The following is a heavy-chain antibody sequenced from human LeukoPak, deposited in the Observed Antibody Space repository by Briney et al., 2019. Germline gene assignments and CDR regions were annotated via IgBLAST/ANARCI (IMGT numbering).Heavy chain of an antibody. CDR2: ISGSGGTT. D-gene: IGHD6-19*01. CDR3: AKGHSSGWYYFDS. V-gene: IGHV3-23*01. J-gene: IGHJ4*02. CDR1: GFTFTTYA. Sequence: PGGSLGLSCAASGFTFTTYAMSWVRQAPGKGLEWVSTISGSGGTTYYADSVKGRFTISRDNSKNTLYVQVNSLRAEDTAVYYCAKGHSSGWYYFDSWGQGTLVTVSS.